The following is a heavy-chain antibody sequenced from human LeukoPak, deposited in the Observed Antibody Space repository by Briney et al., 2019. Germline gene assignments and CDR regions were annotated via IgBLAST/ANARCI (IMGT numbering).Heavy chain of an antibody. CDR3: ARARIPIVVVVAASNGLFDY. D-gene: IGHD2-15*01. V-gene: IGHV1-2*02. J-gene: IGHJ4*02. CDR1: GYTFTGYY. CDR2: INPNSGGT. Sequence: ASVKVSCKASGYTFTGYYMHWVRQAPGQGLEWMGWINPNSGGTNYAQKFQGRATMTRDTSISTAYMELSRLRSDDTAVYYCARARIPIVVVVAASNGLFDYWGQGTLVTVSS.